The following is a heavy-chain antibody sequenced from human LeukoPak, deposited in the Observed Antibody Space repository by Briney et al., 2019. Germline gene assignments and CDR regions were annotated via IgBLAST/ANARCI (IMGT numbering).Heavy chain of an antibody. V-gene: IGHV3-30*02. J-gene: IGHJ4*02. CDR2: IRYDGSNK. D-gene: IGHD4-11*01. CDR1: GFTFSSYG. Sequence: QPGGSLRLSCAASGFTFSSYGMHWVRQAPGKGLEWVAFIRYDGSNKYYADSVRGRFTISRDNSKSTLSLQMNSLRAEDTAVYYCANRQDGTTVFDYWGQGTLVTVSS. CDR3: ANRQDGTTVFDY.